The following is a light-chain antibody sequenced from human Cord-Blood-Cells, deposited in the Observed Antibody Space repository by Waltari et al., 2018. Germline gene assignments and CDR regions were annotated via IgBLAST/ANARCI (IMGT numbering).Light chain of an antibody. V-gene: IGLV2-14*01. CDR2: DVS. J-gene: IGLJ1*01. CDR3: SSYTSSSTYV. CDR1: SSDVGGYNY. Sequence: QSALTQPASVSGSPGQSITISCTGTSSDVGGYNYVSWYQQHPGKAPKLMIYDVSNRPSGVSNRFSGSKSGNTASLTISEDEADYYRSSYTSSSTYVFGTGTKVTVL.